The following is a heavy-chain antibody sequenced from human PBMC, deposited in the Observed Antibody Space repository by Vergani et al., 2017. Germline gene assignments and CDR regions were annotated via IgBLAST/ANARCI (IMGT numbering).Heavy chain of an antibody. D-gene: IGHD2-2*01. CDR2: ISYDGSNK. V-gene: IGHV3-30*03. J-gene: IGHJ4*02. CDR3: ARDWGDIVVVPAATFDY. Sequence: QVQLVESGGGVVQPGRSLRLSCAASGFTFSSYGMHWVRQAPGKGLEWVAVISYDGSNKYYADSVKGRFTISRDNSKNTLYLQMNSLRAEDTAVYYCARDWGDIVVVPAATFDYWGQGTLVTVSS. CDR1: GFTFSSYG.